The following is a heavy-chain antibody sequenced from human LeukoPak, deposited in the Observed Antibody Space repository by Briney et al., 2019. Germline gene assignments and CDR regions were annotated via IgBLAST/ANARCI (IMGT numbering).Heavy chain of an antibody. V-gene: IGHV3-23*01. Sequence: GGSLRLSCAASGFTFSSYAMSWVRQAPGKGLEWVSAISGSGGSTYYADSVKGRFSISRDNAKNTVYLEMNSLSVEDTATYYCIRDFRSADLWGQGTLVTVTS. D-gene: IGHD5-24*01. CDR1: GFTFSSYA. CDR2: ISGSGGST. CDR3: IRDFRSADL. J-gene: IGHJ5*02.